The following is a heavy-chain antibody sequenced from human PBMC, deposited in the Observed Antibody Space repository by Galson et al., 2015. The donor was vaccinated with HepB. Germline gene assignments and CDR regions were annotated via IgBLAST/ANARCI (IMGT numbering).Heavy chain of an antibody. D-gene: IGHD2-2*01. CDR1: GYTFTGYY. Sequence: SVKVSCKASGYTFTGYYMHWVRQAPGQGLEWMGWINPNSGGTNYAQKFQGRVTMTRDTSISTAYMELSRLRSDDTAVYYCARVVGYCSSTSCSKGDYWGQGTLVTVSS. CDR2: INPNSGGT. V-gene: IGHV1-2*02. J-gene: IGHJ4*02. CDR3: ARVVGYCSSTSCSKGDY.